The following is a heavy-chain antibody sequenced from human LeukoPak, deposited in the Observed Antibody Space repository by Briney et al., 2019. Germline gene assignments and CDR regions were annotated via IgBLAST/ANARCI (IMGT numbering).Heavy chain of an antibody. V-gene: IGHV4-39*07. CDR3: ARLLRVGYCSTTTCNWFDP. CDR1: GGSIGSTSYY. J-gene: IGHJ5*02. CDR2: IYYSGST. D-gene: IGHD2-2*03. Sequence: KSSETLSLTCVVSGGSIGSTSYYWGWIRQPPGKGLEWIGSIYYSGSTYYSPSLKSRVTISVDTSKNQFSLKLSSVTAADTAVYYCARLLRVGYCSTTTCNWFDPWGQGTLVTVSS.